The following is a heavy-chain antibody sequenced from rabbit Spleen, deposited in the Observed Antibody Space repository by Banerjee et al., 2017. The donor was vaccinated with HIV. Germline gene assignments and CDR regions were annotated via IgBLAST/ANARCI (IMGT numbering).Heavy chain of an antibody. J-gene: IGHJ6*01. CDR3: ARDTGSSFSSYGMDL. V-gene: IGHV1S40*01. CDR1: GLDLSSRYW. CDR2: IAGGSSGFT. Sequence: QSLEESGGDLVKPGASLTLTCTASGLDLSSRYWICWVRQAPGKGLEWISCIAGGSSGFTYSATWAKGRFTISKTSSTTVTLQMTSLTVADTATYFCARDTGSSFSSYGMDLWGPGTLVTVS. D-gene: IGHD8-1*01.